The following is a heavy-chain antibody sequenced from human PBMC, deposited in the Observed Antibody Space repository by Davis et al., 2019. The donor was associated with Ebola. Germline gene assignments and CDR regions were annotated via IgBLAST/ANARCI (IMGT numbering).Heavy chain of an antibody. Sequence: AALVKVSCKASGYTFTSYFMHWVRQAPGQGLEWMGIINPRGGSTSYAQKLQGRVTMTRDTSTSTVYMELSSLRSEDTAVYYCARDAIAAAAPQYYYYGMDVWGQGTTVTVSS. J-gene: IGHJ6*02. CDR1: GYTFTSYF. CDR2: INPRGGST. CDR3: ARDAIAAAAPQYYYYGMDV. D-gene: IGHD6-13*01. V-gene: IGHV1-46*01.